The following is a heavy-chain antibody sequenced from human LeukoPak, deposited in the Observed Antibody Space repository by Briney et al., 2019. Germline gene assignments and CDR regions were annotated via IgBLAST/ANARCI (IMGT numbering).Heavy chain of an antibody. CDR2: ISGSGSDT. D-gene: IGHD1-14*01. CDR3: ANHAYHYYFDY. Sequence: GGSLRLSCAASGFTFSSYAMSWVRQAPGKGLEWVSAISGSGSDTYYADSVKGRFTISRDNSKSTLYLQMNSLRAEDTALYYCANHAYHYYFDYWGQGTLVTVSA. V-gene: IGHV3-23*01. CDR1: GFTFSSYA. J-gene: IGHJ4*02.